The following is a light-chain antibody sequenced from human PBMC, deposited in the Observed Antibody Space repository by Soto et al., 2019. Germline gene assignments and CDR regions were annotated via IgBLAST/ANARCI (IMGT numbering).Light chain of an antibody. CDR2: GVS. CDR3: QQYTDWPLT. V-gene: IGKV3-20*01. CDR1: QSVSSSY. Sequence: EIVMTQSPATLSVSPGESATLSCRASQSVSSSYLAWYEQKPGQAPRPLLHGVSSRATGGPDRFSGSGSGTDFTLTISRLEPEDFAVYYCQQYTDWPLTFGQGTKVDI. J-gene: IGKJ1*01.